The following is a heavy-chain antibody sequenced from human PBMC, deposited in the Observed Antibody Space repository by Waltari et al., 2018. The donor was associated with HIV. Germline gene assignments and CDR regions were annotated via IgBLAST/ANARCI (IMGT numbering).Heavy chain of an antibody. CDR2: IFSNDEK. V-gene: IGHV2-26*01. D-gene: IGHD3-9*01. CDR1: GFSLSNTKMG. Sequence: QVTLKESGPVLVRPTETLPLTCTVPGFSLSNTKMGVTWIRQPPGKALEWLAHIFSNDEKSYSTSLKSRLSISKDTSKSQVVLTMTNMDPVDTATYYCARVSYYDVLTGSTAFDIWGQGTLVTVSS. J-gene: IGHJ3*02. CDR3: ARVSYYDVLTGSTAFDI.